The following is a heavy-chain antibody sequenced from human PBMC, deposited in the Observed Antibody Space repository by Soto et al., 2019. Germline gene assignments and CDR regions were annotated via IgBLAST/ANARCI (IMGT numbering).Heavy chain of an antibody. J-gene: IGHJ4*02. V-gene: IGHV3-30*03. CDR1: GFTFSSYG. Sequence: GGSLRLSCAASGFTFSSYGMHWVRQAPGKGLEWVAVISYDGSNKYYADSVKGRFTISRDNSKNTLFMKLNSLRAEDTAVYYCATFNTLGYYDFWSGYSNFDFWGQGTLVTVSS. CDR2: ISYDGSNK. CDR3: ATFNTLGYYDFWSGYSNFDF. D-gene: IGHD3-3*01.